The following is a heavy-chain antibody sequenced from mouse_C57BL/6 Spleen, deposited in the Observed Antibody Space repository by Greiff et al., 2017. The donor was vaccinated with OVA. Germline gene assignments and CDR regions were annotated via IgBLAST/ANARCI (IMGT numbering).Heavy chain of an antibody. CDR3: AYWAPVDY. CDR2: INPYNGGT. V-gene: IGHV1-22*01. CDR1: GYTFTDYY. J-gene: IGHJ2*01. D-gene: IGHD4-1*01. Sequence: EVQLQQSGPELVKPGASVKMSCKASGYTFTDYYLHWVKQSHGKSLEWIGYINPYNGGTSYNQKFKGKATLTVNKSSSTAYMELRSLTSEDSAVYYCAYWAPVDYWGQGTTLTVSS.